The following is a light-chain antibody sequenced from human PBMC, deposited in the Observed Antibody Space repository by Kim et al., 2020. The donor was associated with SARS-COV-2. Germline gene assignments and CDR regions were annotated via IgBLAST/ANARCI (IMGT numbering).Light chain of an antibody. CDR1: QSVRSN. V-gene: IGKV3-15*01. Sequence: EIVMTQSPATLSVSPGEDATLSCRASQSVRSNLAWYQQIPGQAPKLLIYGASTRATGLSPRFGGYGSGTLFTLTISSLQSEDFAIYYCQQYNDWPYTFGPGTKLEI. J-gene: IGKJ2*01. CDR3: QQYNDWPYT. CDR2: GAS.